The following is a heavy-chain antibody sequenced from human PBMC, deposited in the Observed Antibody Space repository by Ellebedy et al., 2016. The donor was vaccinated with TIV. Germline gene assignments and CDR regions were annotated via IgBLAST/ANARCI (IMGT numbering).Heavy chain of an antibody. CDR2: MNPNSGYT. V-gene: IGHV1-8*01. CDR1: GYTFTSSD. J-gene: IGHJ4*02. Sequence: ASVKVSXXASGYTFTSSDINWVRQATGQGLEWMAWMNPNSGYTGYAQNFQGRITVTSDTSISTAYMELSSLRSEDTAVYYCARDRGGYYDRGYFDYWGQGTLVTVSS. CDR3: ARDRGGYYDRGYFDY. D-gene: IGHD3-22*01.